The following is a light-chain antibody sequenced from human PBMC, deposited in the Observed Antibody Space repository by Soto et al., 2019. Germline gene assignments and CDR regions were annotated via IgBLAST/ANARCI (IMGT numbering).Light chain of an antibody. CDR3: QQVNSYPHT. V-gene: IGKV1-13*02. J-gene: IGKJ2*01. Sequence: AIPLTQSPSSLSASVGDRVTITCRASQGISSALAWYQQKPGKAPKILIYDASSLESGVTSRFSGSGSVTDFTLTISSLQPEDFATYYCQQVNSYPHTFGQGTKLESK. CDR1: QGISSA. CDR2: DAS.